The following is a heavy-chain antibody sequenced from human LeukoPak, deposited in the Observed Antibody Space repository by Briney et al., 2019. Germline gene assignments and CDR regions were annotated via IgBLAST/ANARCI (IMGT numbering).Heavy chain of an antibody. D-gene: IGHD3-10*01. CDR2: INHSGST. Sequence: SETLSLTCAVYGGSLSGYYWSWMRQPPGKGLEWIGEINHSGSTNYNPSLKSRVTISVDTSKNKFSLKLSSVTAAATAVYYCARVVRFGELLPDYWGQGTLVTVSS. J-gene: IGHJ4*02. CDR1: GGSLSGYY. V-gene: IGHV4-34*01. CDR3: ARVVRFGELLPDY.